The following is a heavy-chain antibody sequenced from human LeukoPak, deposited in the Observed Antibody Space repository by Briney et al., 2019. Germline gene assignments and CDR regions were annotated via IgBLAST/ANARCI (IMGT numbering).Heavy chain of an antibody. Sequence: PGGSLRLSCAASGFTFSSYAMHLLRQAPGKGLEWVAVISHDGSSKYYADSVKGRFTISRDNSKNTLYLQMNSLRAEDTAVYYCARMGELERRGSFDYWGQGTLVTVSS. J-gene: IGHJ4*02. CDR1: GFTFSSYA. CDR3: ARMGELERRGSFDY. D-gene: IGHD1-1*01. V-gene: IGHV3-30*04. CDR2: ISHDGSSK.